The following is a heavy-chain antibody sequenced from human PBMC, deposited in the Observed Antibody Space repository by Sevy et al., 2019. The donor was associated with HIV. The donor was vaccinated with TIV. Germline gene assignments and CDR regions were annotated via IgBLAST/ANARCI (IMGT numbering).Heavy chain of an antibody. D-gene: IGHD1-1*01. Sequence: ASVKVSCKASGGTFSSYAISWVRQAPGQGLEWMGGIIPIFGTANYAQKFQGRVTITADESTSTAYMELSSLRSEETTVYYCASPTGNYYYYGMDVWGQGTTVTVSS. CDR1: GGTFSSYA. V-gene: IGHV1-69*13. CDR2: IIPIFGTA. J-gene: IGHJ6*02. CDR3: ASPTGNYYYYGMDV.